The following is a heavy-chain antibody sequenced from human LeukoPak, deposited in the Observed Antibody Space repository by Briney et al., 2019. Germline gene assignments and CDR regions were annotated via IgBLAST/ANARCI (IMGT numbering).Heavy chain of an antibody. CDR3: AHFRGGAFDF. J-gene: IGHJ3*01. D-gene: IGHD3-16*01. CDR1: GASISSSSYY. CDR2: IYYSGST. Sequence: SETLSLTCTVSGASISSSSYYWGWIRQPPGMGLEYIGSIYYSGSTYYNPSLKSRVTISVDTSKNQFALKLRSVNAADTAVYYCAHFRGGAFDFWGQGTMVTVSA. V-gene: IGHV4-39*01.